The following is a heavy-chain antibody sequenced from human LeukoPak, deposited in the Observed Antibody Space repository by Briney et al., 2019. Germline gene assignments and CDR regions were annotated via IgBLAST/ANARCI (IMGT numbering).Heavy chain of an antibody. CDR3: ARPTYYYDRSGFFAFDM. CDR2: VHYSGTT. Sequence: PSETLSLTCAVYGGSFRGYYWSWIRQPPGKGLEWIGYVHYSGTTNYNPSLKSRVTMSVDTSKKQFSLKLSSVTAADTAVYYCARPTYYYDRSGFFAFDMWGQGTMVTVSS. CDR1: GGSFRGYY. V-gene: IGHV4-59*01. D-gene: IGHD3-22*01. J-gene: IGHJ3*02.